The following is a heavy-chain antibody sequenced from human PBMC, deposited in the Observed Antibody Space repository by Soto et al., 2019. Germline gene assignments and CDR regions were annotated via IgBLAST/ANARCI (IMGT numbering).Heavy chain of an antibody. CDR1: GFTFSSYW. D-gene: IGHD2-2*01. CDR3: ARDRCSSTICFCDVFDI. J-gene: IGHJ3*02. Sequence: GGSLRLSCAASGFTFSSYWMSWVRQAPGKGLEWEANINQDGSENYYVDSAKSRFTISRDNAKNSLSLLMNSLRAEDTGVYYCARDRCSSTICFCDVFDIWGQGTMVTVSS. V-gene: IGHV3-7*01. CDR2: INQDGSEN.